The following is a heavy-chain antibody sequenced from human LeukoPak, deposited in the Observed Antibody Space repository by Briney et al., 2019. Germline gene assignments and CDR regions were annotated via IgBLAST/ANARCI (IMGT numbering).Heavy chain of an antibody. CDR2: ISAYNGNT. CDR1: VYTFTSYG. Sequence: ASVNVSCKASVYTFTSYGISWVRQAPGQGLAWMGWISAYNGNTNYAQKLQGRVIMTTDTSTSTAYMELRSLRSDDTAVYYCARARENYYYYYMDVWGKGTTVTVSS. CDR3: ARARENYYYYYMDV. V-gene: IGHV1-18*01. J-gene: IGHJ6*03.